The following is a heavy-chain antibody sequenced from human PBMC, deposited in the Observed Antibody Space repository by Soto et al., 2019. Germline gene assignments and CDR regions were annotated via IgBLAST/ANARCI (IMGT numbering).Heavy chain of an antibody. CDR1: GFTFDDYG. J-gene: IGHJ3*02. Sequence: GGSLRLSCAASGFTFDDYGMSWVRQAPGKGLEWVSGINWNGGSTGYADSVKGRFTISRDNAKNSLYLQMNSLRAEDTALYYCARGHGTYYHDSSGYRDAFDIWGQGTMVTVSS. V-gene: IGHV3-20*04. D-gene: IGHD3-22*01. CDR3: ARGHGTYYHDSSGYRDAFDI. CDR2: INWNGGST.